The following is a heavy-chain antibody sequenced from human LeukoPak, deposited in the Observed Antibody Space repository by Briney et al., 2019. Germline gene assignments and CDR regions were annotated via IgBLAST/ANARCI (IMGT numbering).Heavy chain of an antibody. CDR2: IYTSGST. Sequence: SETLSLTCTVSGGSISSYYWTWIRQPAGKGLEWIGRIYTSGSTSYNPSLKSRVTMSVDTSRNQFSLKLRSVAAADTAVYYCARDHYDHYGDYVFDYWGQGTLVTVSS. J-gene: IGHJ4*02. CDR3: ARDHYDHYGDYVFDY. CDR1: GGSISSYY. D-gene: IGHD4-17*01. V-gene: IGHV4-4*07.